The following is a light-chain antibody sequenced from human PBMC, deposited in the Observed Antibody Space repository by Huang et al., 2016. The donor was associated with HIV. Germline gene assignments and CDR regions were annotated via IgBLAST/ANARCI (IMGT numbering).Light chain of an antibody. V-gene: IGKV3-20*01. J-gene: IGKJ1*01. CDR2: GAS. CDR1: QSVSSNY. CDR3: QQYGSSPKT. Sequence: EIVLTQSPGTLSLSPGERATLSCRASQSVSSNYLAWYQHTPGQAPRLLIYGASSRATGIPDRFSGSGSGTDFTLTISRLEPEDFAVYYCQQYGSSPKTFGQGTKVEIK.